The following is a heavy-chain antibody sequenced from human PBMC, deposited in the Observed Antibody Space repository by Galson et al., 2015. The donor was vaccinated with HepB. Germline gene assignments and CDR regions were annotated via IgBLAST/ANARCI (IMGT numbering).Heavy chain of an antibody. CDR1: GGSISSYY. CDR2: IYYSGST. CDR3: ARVIVVVPAATAGWFDP. J-gene: IGHJ5*02. D-gene: IGHD2-2*01. Sequence: SETLSLTCTVSGGSISSYYWSWIRQPPGKGLEWIGYIYYSGSTNYNPSLKSRVTISVDTSKNQFSLKLSSVTAADTAVYYCARVIVVVPAATAGWFDPWGQGTLVTVS. V-gene: IGHV4-59*01.